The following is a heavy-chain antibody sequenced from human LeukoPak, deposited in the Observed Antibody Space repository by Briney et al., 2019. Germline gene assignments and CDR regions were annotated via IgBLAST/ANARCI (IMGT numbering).Heavy chain of an antibody. CDR2: IIPIFGIA. CDR3: ARGVAARNGFDY. D-gene: IGHD6-6*01. Sequence: SVKVSCKASGGTFSSYAISWVRQAPGPGLEWMGRIIPIFGIANYAQTFQGRVTITADKSTSTAYVELSSLRSGDTAVYYCARGVAARNGFDYWGQGTLVTVSS. J-gene: IGHJ4*02. V-gene: IGHV1-69*04. CDR1: GGTFSSYA.